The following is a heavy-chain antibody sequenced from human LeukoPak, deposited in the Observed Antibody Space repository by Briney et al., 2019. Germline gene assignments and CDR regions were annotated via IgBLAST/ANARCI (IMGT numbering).Heavy chain of an antibody. Sequence: PGGSLRLSCAASGFSVNTYFMTWVRQAPGKGLEWVSVIHNGGNTYYADSVRGRFTISRDNSKNILLLQMNSLRAEDTAVYYCARENWYSFDYWGQGTQVTVSS. CDR3: ARENWYSFDY. V-gene: IGHV3-53*01. J-gene: IGHJ4*02. CDR2: IHNGGNT. CDR1: GFSVNTYF. D-gene: IGHD1-1*01.